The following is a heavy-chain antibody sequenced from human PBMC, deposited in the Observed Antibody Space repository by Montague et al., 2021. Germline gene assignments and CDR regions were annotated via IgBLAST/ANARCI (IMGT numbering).Heavy chain of an antibody. CDR2: IDHKETV. D-gene: IGHD3-10*01. J-gene: IGHJ5*02. CDR1: GGSFTGYY. V-gene: IGHV4-34*01. CDR3: ARGPRGYGSGSRFGP. Sequence: SETLSLTCAVYGGSFTGYYWSWIRQSPGKGLEWIGEIDHKETVTHNPSLKSRVIISLDTSKNHFSLNMTSVTAADTATYYCARGPRGYGSGSRFGPWGQGTLIVVSS.